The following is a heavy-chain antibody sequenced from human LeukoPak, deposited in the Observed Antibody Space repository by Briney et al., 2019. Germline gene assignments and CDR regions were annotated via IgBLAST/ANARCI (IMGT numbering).Heavy chain of an antibody. CDR1: GFTFSRYW. J-gene: IGHJ6*02. CDR3: ASEEGGLDV. Sequence: GESLRLSCAASGFTFSRYWMHWVRQAPGKGLVWVSRIKTDGTYTSYADSVKGRFTIYRDNAKSTLYLQMNALRGEDTAVYYCASEEGGLDVWGQGTTVTV. V-gene: IGHV3-74*01. CDR2: IKTDGTYT.